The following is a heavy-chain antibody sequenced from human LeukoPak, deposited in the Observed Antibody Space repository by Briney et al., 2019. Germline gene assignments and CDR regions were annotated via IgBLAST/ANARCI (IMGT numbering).Heavy chain of an antibody. CDR3: TRDMNARWELLGQGGHWFDP. V-gene: IGHV3-49*03. Sequence: GGSLRLSCTASGFTFGDYAMSWFRQAPGKGLEWVGFIRSKAYGGTTEYAASVKGRFTISRDDSKSIAYLQMNSLKTEDTAVYYCTRDMNARWELLGQGGHWFDPWGQGTLVTVSS. J-gene: IGHJ5*02. CDR1: GFTFGDYA. CDR2: IRSKAYGGTT. D-gene: IGHD1-26*01.